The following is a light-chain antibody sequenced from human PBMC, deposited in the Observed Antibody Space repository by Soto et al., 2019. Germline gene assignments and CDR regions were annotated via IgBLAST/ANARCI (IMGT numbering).Light chain of an antibody. Sequence: EIVMTQSPDTLSVSPGERVTLSCRASEAVGSNLAWYQQKVGQVPRLVIYGASSRATGMPARFSASGSGTEFTLTISSLQSEDFGVYYCQQYNQWPSWTFGQGTRVDI. CDR1: EAVGSN. V-gene: IGKV3-15*01. J-gene: IGKJ1*01. CDR3: QQYNQWPSWT. CDR2: GAS.